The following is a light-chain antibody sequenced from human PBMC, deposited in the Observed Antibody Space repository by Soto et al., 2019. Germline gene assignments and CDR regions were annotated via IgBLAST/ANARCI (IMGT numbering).Light chain of an antibody. CDR1: QSVSSY. V-gene: IGKV3-20*01. J-gene: IGKJ5*01. CDR3: QHFGGTTFT. CDR2: GAS. Sequence: IVLTQSPATLSVSPGERATLSCRASQSVSSYIAWYQQRPGQTPSLLIYGASTRATGIPDRFSGSGSGTHFTLTISRLEPGDFAVYYCQHFGGTTFTFGQGTRLEIK.